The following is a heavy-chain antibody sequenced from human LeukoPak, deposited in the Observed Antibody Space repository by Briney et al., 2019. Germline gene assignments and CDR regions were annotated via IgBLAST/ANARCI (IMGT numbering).Heavy chain of an antibody. J-gene: IGHJ6*02. CDR3: GKGYYGMDV. CDR2: IYYSGST. CDR1: GVSISSYY. V-gene: IGHV4-39*02. Sequence: SETLSLTCTVSGVSISSYYWGWIRQPPGKGLEWIGSIYYSGSTYYNPSLKSRVTISVDMSENQFSLKLSSVTAADTAVYYCGKGYYGMDVWGQGTTVTVSS.